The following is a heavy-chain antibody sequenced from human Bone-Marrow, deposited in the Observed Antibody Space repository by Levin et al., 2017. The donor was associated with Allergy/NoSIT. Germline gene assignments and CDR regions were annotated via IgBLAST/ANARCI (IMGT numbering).Heavy chain of an antibody. J-gene: IGHJ4*02. Sequence: GGSLRLSCSVSGFTVRTNYMSWVRQASGKGLEWVSVIYGGNATYYADSVKGRFTVSRDTSQNTVFLQMESLRAEDAGVYYCATARVTTPGYFDYWGQGVLVTVSP. CDR3: ATARVTTPGYFDY. V-gene: IGHV3-53*01. CDR2: IYGGNAT. D-gene: IGHD1-1*01. CDR1: GFTVRTNY.